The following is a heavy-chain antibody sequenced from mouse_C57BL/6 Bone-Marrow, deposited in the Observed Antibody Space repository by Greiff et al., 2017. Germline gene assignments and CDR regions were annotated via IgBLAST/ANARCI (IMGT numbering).Heavy chain of an antibody. Sequence: EVKLQESGPGLVKPSQSLSLTCSVTGYSITSGYYWNWIRQFPGNKLEWMGYISYDGSNNYNPSLKNRISITRDTSKNQFFLKLKSVTTEDTATYYGAKDSLYDYGWYFDVWGTGTTVTVSS. CDR2: ISYDGSN. CDR3: AKDSLYDYGWYFDV. V-gene: IGHV3-6*01. D-gene: IGHD2-4*01. CDR1: GYSITSGYY. J-gene: IGHJ1*03.